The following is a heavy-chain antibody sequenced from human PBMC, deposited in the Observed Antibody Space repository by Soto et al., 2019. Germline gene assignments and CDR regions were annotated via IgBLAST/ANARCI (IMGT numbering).Heavy chain of an antibody. CDR3: ARGYCSGGSCYGKYWFDP. J-gene: IGHJ5*02. CDR1: GYTFTSYD. CDR2: MNPNSGNT. V-gene: IGHV1-8*01. Sequence: QVQLVQSGAEVKKXGASVXVSXKASGYTFTSYDINXVRQATGQGLEWMGWMNPNSGNTGYAQKFQGRVTMTRNTSISTAYMELSSLRSEDTAVYYCARGYCSGGSCYGKYWFDPWGQGTLVTVSS. D-gene: IGHD2-15*01.